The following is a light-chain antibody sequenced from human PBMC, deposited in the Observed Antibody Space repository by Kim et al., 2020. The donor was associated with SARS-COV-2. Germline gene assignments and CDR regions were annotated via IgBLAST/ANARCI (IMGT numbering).Light chain of an antibody. Sequence: VSPGQTASITCSGDKLGDKYACWYQQKPGQSPVLVIYQDNKRPSGIPERFSGSNSGNTATLTISGTQAMDEADYYCQAWDSSTEVFGGGTKVTVL. CDR3: QAWDSSTEV. J-gene: IGLJ3*02. CDR2: QDN. V-gene: IGLV3-1*01. CDR1: KLGDKY.